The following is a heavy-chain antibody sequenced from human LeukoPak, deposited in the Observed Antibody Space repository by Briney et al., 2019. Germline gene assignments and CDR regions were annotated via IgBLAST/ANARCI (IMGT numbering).Heavy chain of an antibody. V-gene: IGHV4-4*02. CDR3: ARVVILWFGRTRGAFDI. J-gene: IGHJ3*02. Sequence: SGTLSLTCAVSGGSISSSNWWSWVRQPPGKGLEWIGEIYHSGSTNYNPSLKSRVTISVDKSKNQFSLKLSSVTAADTAVYYCARVVILWFGRTRGAFDIWGQGTMVTVSS. CDR1: GGSISSSNW. D-gene: IGHD3-10*01. CDR2: IYHSGST.